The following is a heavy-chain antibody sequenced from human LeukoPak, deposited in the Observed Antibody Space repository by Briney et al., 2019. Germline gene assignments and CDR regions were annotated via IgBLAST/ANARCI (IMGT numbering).Heavy chain of an antibody. V-gene: IGHV4-31*03. CDR2: IYYSGST. CDR1: GGSISSSSYY. J-gene: IGHJ4*02. CDR3: ARDREGPFDY. Sequence: PSETLSLTCTVSGGSISSSSYYWGWIRQHPGKGLEWIGYIYYSGSTYYNPSLKSRVTISVDTSKNQFSLKLSSVTAADTAVYYCARDREGPFDYWGQGTLVTVSS.